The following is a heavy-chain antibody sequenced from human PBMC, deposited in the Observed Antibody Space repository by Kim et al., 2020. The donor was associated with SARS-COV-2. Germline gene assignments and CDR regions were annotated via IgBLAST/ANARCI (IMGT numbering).Heavy chain of an antibody. V-gene: IGHV1-2*02. CDR2: INPNSGGT. J-gene: IGHJ4*02. CDR1: GYTFTGYY. CDR3: ASGSSSTPPDY. Sequence: ASVKVSCKASGYTFTGYYMHWVRQAPGQGLEWMGWINPNSGGTNYAQKVQGRVTMTRDTTISTAYMELSRLRSDDTAVYYCASGSSSTPPDYWGQGTLVTVSS. D-gene: IGHD6-6*01.